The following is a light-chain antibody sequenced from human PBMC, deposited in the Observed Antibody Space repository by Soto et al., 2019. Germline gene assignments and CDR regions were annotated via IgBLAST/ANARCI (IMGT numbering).Light chain of an antibody. Sequence: ELTQPPSVSVSPGQTASITCSGDKLGDKYACWYQQKPGQSPVLVIYQDSKRPSGIPERFSGSNSGNTATLTISGTQAMDEADYYCQAWDSSTGEVVFGGGTKLTVL. CDR3: QAWDSSTGEVV. CDR2: QDS. CDR1: KLGDKY. V-gene: IGLV3-1*01. J-gene: IGLJ2*01.